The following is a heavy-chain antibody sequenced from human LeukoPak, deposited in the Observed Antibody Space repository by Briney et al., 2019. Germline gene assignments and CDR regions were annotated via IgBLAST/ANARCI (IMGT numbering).Heavy chain of an antibody. Sequence: PGGSLRLSRAASGFTFADYAMHWVRQAPGKGLEWVSLISADGGSTYYADSVKGRFTISRDNSKNSLYLQMNSLRTEDTALYYCARGRWGEAFDIWGQGTMVTVSS. V-gene: IGHV3-43*02. CDR2: ISADGGST. CDR3: ARGRWGEAFDI. J-gene: IGHJ3*02. D-gene: IGHD3-16*01. CDR1: GFTFADYA.